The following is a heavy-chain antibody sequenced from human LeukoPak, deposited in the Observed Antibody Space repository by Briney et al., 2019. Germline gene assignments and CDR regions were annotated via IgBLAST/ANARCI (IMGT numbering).Heavy chain of an antibody. J-gene: IGHJ4*02. CDR3: ARDHFRGVVVVPATIDAAPY. Sequence: GGSLRLSCAASGFTFSDYYMSWIRQAPGKGLEWVSFISSSGSTIDYADSMRGRFTISRDNAKNSLYLQMNSLRTEDTAVYYCARDHFRGVVVVPATIDAAPYWGQGTLVTVSS. D-gene: IGHD2-2*02. CDR2: ISSSGSTI. V-gene: IGHV3-11*04. CDR1: GFTFSDYY.